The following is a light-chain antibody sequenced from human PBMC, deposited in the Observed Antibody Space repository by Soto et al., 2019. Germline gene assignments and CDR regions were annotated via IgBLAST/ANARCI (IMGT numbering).Light chain of an antibody. CDR3: QQYNNWPFS. CDR1: QAIRTA. CDR2: DVS. V-gene: IGKV1D-13*01. J-gene: IGKJ5*01. Sequence: AIQLPQYPSSLYASVGDRVTITCRASQAIRTALGWYQQKSGQSPRLLIYDVSIRATGVPARFSGTGSETDFTLTISGLQSEDSAVYFCQQYNNWPFSFGQGGRPAIK.